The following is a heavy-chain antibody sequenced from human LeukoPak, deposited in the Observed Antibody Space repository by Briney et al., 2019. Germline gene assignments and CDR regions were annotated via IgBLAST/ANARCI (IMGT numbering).Heavy chain of an antibody. CDR1: GGSISSSNW. V-gene: IGHV4-4*02. CDR2: IYHSGST. D-gene: IGHD3-16*02. CDR3: ARGRYYAYVWGSYRSRSYFDY. Sequence: SETLSLTCAVSGGSISSSNWWSWVRQPPGKGLEWIGEIYHSGSTNYNPSLKRRVTISVDKSKNQFSLKLSSVTAADTAVYYCARGRYYAYVWGSYRSRSYFDYWGQGTLVTVSS. J-gene: IGHJ4*02.